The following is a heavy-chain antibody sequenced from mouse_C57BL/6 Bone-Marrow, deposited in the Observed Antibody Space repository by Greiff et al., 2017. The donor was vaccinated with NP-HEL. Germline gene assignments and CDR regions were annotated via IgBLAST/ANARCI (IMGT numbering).Heavy chain of an antibody. CDR3: ARGDGYYVRAWFAY. D-gene: IGHD2-3*01. Sequence: VQLKQSGAELVKPGASVKLSCTASGFNIKDYYMHWVQPRTEQGLEWIGRIDPEDGDTKYAPQFQGKATITADTSSNTAYLQLSSLTSEDTAVYDSARGDGYYVRAWFAYWGQGTLVTVSA. CDR1: GFNIKDYY. J-gene: IGHJ3*01. CDR2: IDPEDGDT. V-gene: IGHV14-2*01.